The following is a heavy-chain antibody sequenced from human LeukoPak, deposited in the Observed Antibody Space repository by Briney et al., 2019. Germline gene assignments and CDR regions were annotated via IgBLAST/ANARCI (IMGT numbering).Heavy chain of an antibody. CDR2: IYPRDGST. Sequence: ASVKVSCKASGYTFTSNYIHWVRQAPGQGLEWMGMIYPRDGSTSYAQKFQGRVTVTRDTSTSTVHMELSGLRSEDTAVYYCARGSYYYYGMDVWGQGTTVTVSS. CDR3: ARGSYYYYGMDV. J-gene: IGHJ6*02. V-gene: IGHV1-46*01. CDR1: GYTFTSNY.